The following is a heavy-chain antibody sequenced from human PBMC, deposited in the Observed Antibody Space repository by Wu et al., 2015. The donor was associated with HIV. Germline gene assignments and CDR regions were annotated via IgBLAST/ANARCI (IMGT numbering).Heavy chain of an antibody. CDR3: ARVGGSSWYREFDL. CDR1: GGTFGSFA. D-gene: IGHD6-13*01. Sequence: QVQLVQSGAELKKPGSAVKVSCKASGGTFGSFAISWVRQAPGQGLEWMGGIIPMFDTATYAQTFQGRVTITADESTSTAYLQLSSLRSEDTAVYYCARVGGSSWYREFDLWGQGTMVTVSS. V-gene: IGHV1-69*12. J-gene: IGHJ3*01. CDR2: IIPMFDTA.